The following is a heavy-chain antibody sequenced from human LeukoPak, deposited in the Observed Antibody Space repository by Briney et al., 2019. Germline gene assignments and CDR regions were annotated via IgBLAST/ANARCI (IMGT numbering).Heavy chain of an antibody. Sequence: SETLSLTRSVSGGSLWSHFWSWIRAPPGEGLEGCGYIYYCGSTHYNASLKSRVTISVDTPENQFSLTLSSVTAADTAVYYCARVRMDGRSAYSFDFWGQGTLVAVSS. J-gene: IGHJ4*02. D-gene: IGHD2-8*01. CDR3: ARVRMDGRSAYSFDF. V-gene: IGHV4-59*11. CDR2: IYYCGST. CDR1: GGSLWSHF.